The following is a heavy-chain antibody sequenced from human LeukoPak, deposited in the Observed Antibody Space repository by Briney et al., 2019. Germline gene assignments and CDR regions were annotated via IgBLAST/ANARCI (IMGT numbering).Heavy chain of an antibody. Sequence: GGSHRLSCAASGFSFSDAWKSWLRQIPGKGLEWVGRIESKTDGGTTDYAAPVKGRFTISRDDSTNTLYLQMNSLKSEDTAVYYCTTYGSGRKFDYWGQGILVTVSS. V-gene: IGHV3-15*04. J-gene: IGHJ4*02. CDR1: GFSFSDAW. CDR2: IESKTDGGTT. CDR3: TTYGSGRKFDY. D-gene: IGHD3-10*01.